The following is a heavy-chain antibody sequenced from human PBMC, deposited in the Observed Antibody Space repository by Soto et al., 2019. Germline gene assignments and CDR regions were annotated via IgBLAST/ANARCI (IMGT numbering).Heavy chain of an antibody. CDR2: ISGYNGNT. Sequence: QVQLVQSGAEVKKPGASVKVSCKASGYTFTSYGVSWVRQAPGQGLEWMGWISGYNGNTNYAQKLQGRVTMTTDTSKSTDYMELRSLRSDDTAVYYCARAGKYYYGSGSPYYYGMDVWGQGITVTVSS. V-gene: IGHV1-18*04. D-gene: IGHD3-10*01. CDR3: ARAGKYYYGSGSPYYYGMDV. CDR1: GYTFTSYG. J-gene: IGHJ6*02.